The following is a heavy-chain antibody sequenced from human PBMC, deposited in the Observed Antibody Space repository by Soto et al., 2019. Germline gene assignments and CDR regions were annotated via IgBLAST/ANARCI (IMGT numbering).Heavy chain of an antibody. CDR1: GFTFSSYG. V-gene: IGHV3-30*18. Sequence: QVQLVESGGGVVQPGRSLRLSCAASGFTFSSYGMHWVRQAPGKGLEWVAVISYDGSNKYYADSVKGRFTISRDNSKNTLYLQMNSLRAEDTAVYYCAKVRGYDFPDGYWGQGTLVTVSS. D-gene: IGHD3-3*01. J-gene: IGHJ4*02. CDR2: ISYDGSNK. CDR3: AKVRGYDFPDGY.